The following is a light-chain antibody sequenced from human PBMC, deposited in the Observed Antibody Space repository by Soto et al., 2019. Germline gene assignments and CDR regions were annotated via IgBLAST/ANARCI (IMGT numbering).Light chain of an antibody. Sequence: ILMTQSPATLSVSPGERATLSCSASQSVSNNLAWYQQKPGQAPRLLIYDASTRATGIPARFSASGSGTEFTLTLSCLQSEDFAVYYCQQYNNWPPWRFGRGTKVEIK. CDR3: QQYNNWPPWR. CDR2: DAS. J-gene: IGKJ1*01. CDR1: QSVSNN. V-gene: IGKV3-15*01.